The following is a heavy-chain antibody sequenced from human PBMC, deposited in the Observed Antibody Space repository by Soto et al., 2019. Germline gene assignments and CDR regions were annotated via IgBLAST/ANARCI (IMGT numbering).Heavy chain of an antibody. V-gene: IGHV3-13*01. CDR2: IGTAGDT. CDR3: ARARRGRGGMDV. Sequence: GGSLRLSCAASGFTFSSYDMHWVRQATGKGLEWVSAIGTAGDTYYPGSVKGRFTISRENAKNSLYLQMNSLRAEDTAVYYCARARRGRGGMDVWGQGTTVTVS. D-gene: IGHD3-10*01. J-gene: IGHJ6*02. CDR1: GFTFSSYD.